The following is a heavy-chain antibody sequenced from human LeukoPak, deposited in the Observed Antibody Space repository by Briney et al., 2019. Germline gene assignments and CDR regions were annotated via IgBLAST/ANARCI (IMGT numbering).Heavy chain of an antibody. CDR1: GGTFSSYT. V-gene: IGHV1-69*02. CDR3: ARGTIVVSDYYYMDV. Sequence: SVKVSSKASGGTFSSYTISWVRQAPGQGLEWMGRIIPILGIANYAQKFQGRVTITADKSTSTAYLELSSLRSEDTAVYYCARGTIVVSDYYYMDVWGKGTTVTVSS. D-gene: IGHD2-2*01. CDR2: IIPILGIA. J-gene: IGHJ6*03.